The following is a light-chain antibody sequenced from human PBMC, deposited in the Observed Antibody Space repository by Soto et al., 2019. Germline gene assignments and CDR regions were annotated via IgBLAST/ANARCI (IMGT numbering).Light chain of an antibody. Sequence: IQMTQSPSTLSGSVGDRVTITCRASQTISSWLAWYQQKPGKAPKLLIYKASTLKSGVPSRFSGSGSGTEFTLTISSLQTDDFATYYCQHYNSYSEAFGQGTKVDIK. CDR1: QTISSW. CDR2: KAS. J-gene: IGKJ1*01. CDR3: QHYNSYSEA. V-gene: IGKV1-5*03.